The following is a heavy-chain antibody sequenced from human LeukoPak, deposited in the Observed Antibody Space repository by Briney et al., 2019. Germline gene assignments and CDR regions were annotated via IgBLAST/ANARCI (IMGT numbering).Heavy chain of an antibody. CDR3: AKPRLDSSADYDAFDI. J-gene: IGHJ3*02. D-gene: IGHD3-22*01. Sequence: PGGSLRLSCAASGFTFSSYGMSWVRQAPGKGLEWVSAISGSGGSTYYADSVKGRFTISRDSSKNTLYLQMNSLRAEDTAVYYCAKPRLDSSADYDAFDIWGQGTMVTVSS. CDR1: GFTFSSYG. V-gene: IGHV3-23*01. CDR2: ISGSGGST.